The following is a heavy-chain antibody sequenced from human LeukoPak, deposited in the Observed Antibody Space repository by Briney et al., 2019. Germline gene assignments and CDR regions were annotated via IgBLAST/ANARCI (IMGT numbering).Heavy chain of an antibody. CDR1: GYTFTSYD. D-gene: IGHD6-13*01. V-gene: IGHV1-8*01. CDR2: MTPNSGNT. J-gene: IGHJ4*02. Sequence: ASVKVSCKASGYTFTSYDINWVRQATGQGLEWMGWMTPNSGNTGYAQKFQGRVTMTRNTSISTAYMELSSLRSEDTAVYYCARVSSSWYASYDYWGQGTLVTVSS. CDR3: ARVSSSWYASYDY.